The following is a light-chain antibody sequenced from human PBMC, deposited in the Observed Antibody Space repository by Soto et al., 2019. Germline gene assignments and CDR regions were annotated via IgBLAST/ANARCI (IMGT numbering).Light chain of an antibody. CDR2: EVS. Sequence: QSVLTQPASVSGSLGQSITISCTGTRSDVGGYNFVSWYQQHPGKAPKLMIHEVSNRPSGVSNRFSGSNSGNTASLTISGLQAEDEGDYYCSSYSNTNTLVFGGGTKLTVL. CDR1: RSDVGGYNF. J-gene: IGLJ2*01. CDR3: SSYSNTNTLV. V-gene: IGLV2-14*01.